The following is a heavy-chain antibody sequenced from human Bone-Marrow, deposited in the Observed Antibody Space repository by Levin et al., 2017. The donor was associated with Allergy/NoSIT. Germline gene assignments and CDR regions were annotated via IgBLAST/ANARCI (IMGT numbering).Heavy chain of an antibody. CDR2: IRSKAFGGTT. J-gene: IGHJ6*02. D-gene: IGHD4-17*01. V-gene: IGHV3-49*04. CDR3: SRGRITVTKPYYYNAMDV. CDR1: GFTFGDYA. Sequence: GESLKISCTASGFTFGDYAMSWVRQAPGKGLEWVGFIRSKAFGGTTEYAASVKGRFTISRDDSKSIAYLQMNSLKTEDTAVYYCSRGRITVTKPYYYNAMDVWGQGTTVTVSS.